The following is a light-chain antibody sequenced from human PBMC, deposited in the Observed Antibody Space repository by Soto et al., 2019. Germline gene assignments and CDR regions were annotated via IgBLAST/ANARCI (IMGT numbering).Light chain of an antibody. CDR1: QRISTY. J-gene: IGKJ1*01. CDR2: AAS. V-gene: IGKV1-39*01. CDR3: QQCYSSPRT. Sequence: DIQMTQSPSTLSAGVGDSVTITCRASQRISTYLNWYQQKPGKAPTLLIYAASSLQSGVPSRFSGGGSGTDFTLTINTLQPEDFATYFCQQCYSSPRTFGQGTKV.